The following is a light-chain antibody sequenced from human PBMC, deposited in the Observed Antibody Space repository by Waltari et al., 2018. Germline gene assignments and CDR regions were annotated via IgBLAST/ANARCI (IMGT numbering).Light chain of an antibody. CDR2: VGS. J-gene: IGKJ1*01. Sequence: EIVLTQSPCTLSLSPGESATLSCRASQRVTSSHLAWYQPKPGQAPRLLIYVGSSRATPIPGRVSGSVSWTDFTLTISRLEAEDFAVYYCQQYGSSPRTFGQGTKVEIK. CDR1: QRVTSSH. CDR3: QQYGSSPRT. V-gene: IGKV3-20*01.